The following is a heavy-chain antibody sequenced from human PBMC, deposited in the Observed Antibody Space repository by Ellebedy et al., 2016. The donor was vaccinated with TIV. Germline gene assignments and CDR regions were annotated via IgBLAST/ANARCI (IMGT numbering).Heavy chain of an antibody. CDR1: GYSISGVYY. J-gene: IGHJ5*02. CDR3: ARTLLGPYLPNWFDP. D-gene: IGHD2/OR15-2a*01. CDR2: MYHSGGT. Sequence: MPSETLSLTCTVSGYSISGVYYWGWLRQPPGNGLEWSGTMYHSGGTYYNPSLKSRVTISADTSKNQFSLKLYSVTAADTAVYYCARTLLGPYLPNWFDPWGQGTLVTVSS. V-gene: IGHV4-38-2*02.